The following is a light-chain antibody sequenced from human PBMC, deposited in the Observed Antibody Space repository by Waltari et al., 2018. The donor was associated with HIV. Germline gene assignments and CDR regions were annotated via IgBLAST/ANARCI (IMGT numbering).Light chain of an antibody. CDR1: QSVSSTY. V-gene: IGKV3-20*01. CDR2: GAS. Sequence: DIVLTQFLGTLSLSPGERAPLSCRTSQSVSSTYFTWYQQKPGQAPRLLISGASSRATGIPDSFSGSGSGTDFTLTIRRLEPEDFAVYYCQQYGISPVTFGQGTKLEIK. J-gene: IGKJ2*01. CDR3: QQYGISPVT.